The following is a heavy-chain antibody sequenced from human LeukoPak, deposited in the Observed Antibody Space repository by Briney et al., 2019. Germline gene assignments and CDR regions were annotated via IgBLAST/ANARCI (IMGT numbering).Heavy chain of an antibody. J-gene: IGHJ6*02. CDR2: IYTNGRDT. V-gene: IGHV3-23*05. Sequence: GGSLRLSCAASGFVFRSYGMNWVRQAPGKGLEWVSGIYTNGRDTRYADSEKGRFTISRDNSKNTLYLQMHSLRVEDTAVYYCAHLVWEYVGGLDVWGQGTTVTVS. CDR3: AHLVWEYVGGLDV. D-gene: IGHD3/OR15-3a*01. CDR1: GFVFRSYG.